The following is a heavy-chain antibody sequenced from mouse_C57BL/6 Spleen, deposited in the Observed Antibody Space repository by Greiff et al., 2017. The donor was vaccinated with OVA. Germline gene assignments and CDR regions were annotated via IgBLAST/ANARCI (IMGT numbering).Heavy chain of an antibody. CDR1: GYAFSSYW. Sequence: QVQLQQSGAELVKPGASVKISCKASGYAFSSYWMNWVKQRPGKGLEWIGQIYPGDGDTNYNGKFKGKATLTADKSSSTAYMQLSSLTSEDSAVYFCARWGWDEDFDYWGQGTTLTVSS. D-gene: IGHD4-1*01. J-gene: IGHJ2*01. CDR2: IYPGDGDT. CDR3: ARWGWDEDFDY. V-gene: IGHV1-80*01.